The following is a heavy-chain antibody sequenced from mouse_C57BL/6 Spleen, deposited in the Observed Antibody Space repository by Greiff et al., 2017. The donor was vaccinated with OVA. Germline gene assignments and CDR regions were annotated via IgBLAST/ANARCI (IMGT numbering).Heavy chain of an antibody. CDR1: GYTFTDYE. J-gene: IGHJ3*01. V-gene: IGHV1-15*01. CDR3: TRGEDYSNYKRFAY. D-gene: IGHD2-5*01. Sequence: QVQLQQSGAELVRPGASVTLSCKASGYTFTDYEMHWVKQTPVHGLEWIGAIDPETGGTAYNQKFKGKAILTADKSSSPAYMELRSLTSEDSAVYYCTRGEDYSNYKRFAYWGQGTLVTVSA. CDR2: IDPETGGT.